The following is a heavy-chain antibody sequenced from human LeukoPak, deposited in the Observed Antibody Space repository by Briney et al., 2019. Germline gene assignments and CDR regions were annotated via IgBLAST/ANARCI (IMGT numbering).Heavy chain of an antibody. CDR3: AKGAEFCTTTCPVDYYYFYYYYMDV. D-gene: IGHD2-2*01. V-gene: IGHV3-23*01. CDR1: EFTFSNYA. Sequence: GGSLRLSCAASEFTFSNYALNWVRQAPGKALEWVSAISGDGGSKGRFTISRGNSKNSLYLQMNSLGAEDTAVYYCAKGAEFCTTTCPVDYYYFYYYYMDVWGKGTTVTVSS. CDR2: ISGDGGS. J-gene: IGHJ6*03.